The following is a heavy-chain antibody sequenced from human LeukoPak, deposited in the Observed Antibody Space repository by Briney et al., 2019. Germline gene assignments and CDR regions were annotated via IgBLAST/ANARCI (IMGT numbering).Heavy chain of an antibody. Sequence: SETLSLTCAVYGGSFSGYYRSWIRQPPGKGLEWIGEINHSGSTNYNPSLKSRVTISVDTSKNQFSLKLSSVTAADTAVYYCARDRRSWIQLWRLGVFDYWGQGTLVTVSS. V-gene: IGHV4-34*01. CDR1: GGSFSGYY. D-gene: IGHD5-18*01. CDR2: INHSGST. J-gene: IGHJ4*02. CDR3: ARDRRSWIQLWRLGVFDY.